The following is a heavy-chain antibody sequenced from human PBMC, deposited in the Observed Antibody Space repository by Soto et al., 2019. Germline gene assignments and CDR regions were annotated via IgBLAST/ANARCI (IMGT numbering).Heavy chain of an antibody. CDR3: ARGHHGLDV. J-gene: IGHJ6*02. CDR1: GLTLSDFY. CDR2: ISRDSTDI. Sequence: QVQLVESGGDLVKPGGSLRLSCRASGLTLSDFYMSWVRQAPGKGLEWLSYISRDSTDIYYAGSVKGRLIISRDTAQNSRYQQMNGLRDNDTAVHYCARGHHGLDVWGQGTTVAVSS. V-gene: IGHV3-11*01.